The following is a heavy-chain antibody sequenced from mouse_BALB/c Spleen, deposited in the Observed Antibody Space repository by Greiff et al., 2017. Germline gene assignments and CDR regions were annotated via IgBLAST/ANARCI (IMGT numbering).Heavy chain of an antibody. J-gene: IGHJ2*01. CDR3: ARWGDYDGDFDY. D-gene: IGHD2-4*01. V-gene: IGHV1S137*01. CDR2: ISTYYGDA. Sequence: QVQLKESGAELVRPGVSVKISCKGSGYTFTDYAMHWVKQSHAKSLEWIGVISTYYGDASYNQKFKGKATMTVDKSSSTAYMELARLTSEDSAIYYCARWGDYDGDFDYWGQGTTLTVSS. CDR1: GYTFTDYA.